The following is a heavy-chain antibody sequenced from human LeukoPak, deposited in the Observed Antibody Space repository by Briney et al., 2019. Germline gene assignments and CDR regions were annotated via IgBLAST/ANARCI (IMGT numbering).Heavy chain of an antibody. CDR3: ARSPPGSYSAPTDY. D-gene: IGHD1-26*01. CDR1: GDSISGNF. V-gene: IGHV4-59*01. Sequence: SETLSLTCTVSGDSISGNFWTWIRQPPGKELEWIGYIYHTGSTNSNPSLKSRATISVDTSKNQFSLKLSSVTAADTAVYYCARSPPGSYSAPTDYWGQGTLVTVSS. CDR2: IYHTGST. J-gene: IGHJ4*02.